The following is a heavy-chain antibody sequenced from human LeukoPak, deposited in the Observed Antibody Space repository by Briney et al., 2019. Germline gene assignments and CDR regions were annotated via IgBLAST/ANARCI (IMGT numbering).Heavy chain of an antibody. V-gene: IGHV3-23*01. D-gene: IGHD2-21*02. CDR1: GFTFSSYA. CDR3: AKVPYCGGDCFFFDY. CDR2: ISGSGGST. J-gene: IGHJ4*02. Sequence: GGSLRLSCAASGFTFSSYAMSWVRQAPGKGLEWVSAISGSGGSTYYADSVKGRFTISRDNSENTLYLQMNSLRAEDTAVYYCAKVPYCGGDCFFFDYWGQGTLVTVSS.